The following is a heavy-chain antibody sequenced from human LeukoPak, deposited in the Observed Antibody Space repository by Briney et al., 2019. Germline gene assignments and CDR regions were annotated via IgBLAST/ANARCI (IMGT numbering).Heavy chain of an antibody. CDR1: GYTFTNYG. CDR2: IRVYNGNT. Sequence: ASVKVSCKTSGYTFTNYGISWVRQAPGQGLEWMGWIRVYNGNTNYAEKFQGRVTMTRDTSTSTVYMELRSLRFDDTAVYYCARDGCSSTSCYGHNWFDPWGQGTLVTVSS. J-gene: IGHJ5*02. V-gene: IGHV1-18*01. D-gene: IGHD2-2*01. CDR3: ARDGCSSTSCYGHNWFDP.